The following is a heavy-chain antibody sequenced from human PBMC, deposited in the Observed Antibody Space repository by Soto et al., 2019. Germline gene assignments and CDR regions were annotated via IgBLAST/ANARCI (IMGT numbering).Heavy chain of an antibody. Sequence: QVQLQESGPGLVKPSETLSLTCTVSGGSVSSESHYWRWIRQTPGKGLEWIGYIYYTGSTNYNPSLKGRVTMSVDTSRDQVSLRLRSVTRADTAVYYCARDQYDVRSGSYDYAMEVWGQGTKVTVSS. D-gene: IGHD3-3*01. CDR3: ARDQYDVRSGSYDYAMEV. CDR1: GGSVSSESHY. V-gene: IGHV4-61*01. J-gene: IGHJ6*01. CDR2: IYYTGST.